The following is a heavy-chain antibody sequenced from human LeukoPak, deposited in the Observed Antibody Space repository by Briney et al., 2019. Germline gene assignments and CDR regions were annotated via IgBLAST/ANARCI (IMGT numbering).Heavy chain of an antibody. D-gene: IGHD5-18*01. Sequence: SVTLSLTCTVSGGSISTYYWSWIRQPPGKGLEWIGYIYYSGSTNYNPSLKSRVTISVDTSKNQFSLKLSSVTAADTAVYYCAREVDTAMVFDYWGQGTLVTVSS. CDR2: IYYSGST. J-gene: IGHJ4*02. CDR1: GGSISTYY. CDR3: AREVDTAMVFDY. V-gene: IGHV4-59*01.